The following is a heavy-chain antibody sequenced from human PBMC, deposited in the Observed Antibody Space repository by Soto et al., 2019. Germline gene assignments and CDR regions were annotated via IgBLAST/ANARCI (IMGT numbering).Heavy chain of an antibody. V-gene: IGHV3-74*01. CDR2: MNSDGSTI. Sequence: GGSLRLSCAASGYSFGNHWMHWVRQAPGKGLEWVSRMNSDGSTINYADSVKGRFTVSRDNAKNTLYLQMNSLRAEDTAVYYCATAEVDHWGPGTLVTVSS. CDR3: ATAEVDH. J-gene: IGHJ5*02. CDR1: GYSFGNHW.